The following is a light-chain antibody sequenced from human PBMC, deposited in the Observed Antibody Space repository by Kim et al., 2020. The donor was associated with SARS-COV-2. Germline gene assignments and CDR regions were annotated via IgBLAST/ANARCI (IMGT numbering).Light chain of an antibody. J-gene: IGKJ2*01. CDR2: GAS. CDR1: QSINSY. CDR3: QQSYSTPPT. Sequence: DIQMTQSPSSLSTSVGARVTITCRASQSINSYLNWYQQKPGKAPKLLIYGASSLESGVPSRFSGSGSGTDFTLTISSLQPEDFATYYCQQSYSTPPTFGQGTKLEI. V-gene: IGKV1-39*01.